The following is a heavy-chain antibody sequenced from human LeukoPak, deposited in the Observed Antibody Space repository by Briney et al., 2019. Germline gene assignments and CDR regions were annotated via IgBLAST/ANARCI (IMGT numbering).Heavy chain of an antibody. V-gene: IGHV3-30*02. J-gene: IGHJ4*02. CDR3: ARAPLGMIVVVTPLDY. D-gene: IGHD3-22*01. CDR1: GFTFSAYG. Sequence: GGPLRLSCATSGFTFSAYGMHWVRQAPVKGLEWVAFIRYDGSNKYYPGSVRGRFTVSRDNSKNTLYLQMNSLRAEDTAVYYCARAPLGMIVVVTPLDYWGQGTLVTVSS. CDR2: IRYDGSNK.